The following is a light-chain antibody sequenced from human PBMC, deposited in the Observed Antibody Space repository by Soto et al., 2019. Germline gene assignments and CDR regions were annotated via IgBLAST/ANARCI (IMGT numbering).Light chain of an antibody. CDR1: SSDIGGYNF. Sequence: QSVLTQPASVSGSPGQSITISCTGTSSDIGGYNFVSWYQHHPGKAPRLLIFDVSDRPSGVSDRFSGSKSGNTASLTIFGLQAEDEADYYCSSYISSSTPYVFGTGTKVTVL. J-gene: IGLJ1*01. CDR3: SSYISSSTPYV. CDR2: DVS. V-gene: IGLV2-14*03.